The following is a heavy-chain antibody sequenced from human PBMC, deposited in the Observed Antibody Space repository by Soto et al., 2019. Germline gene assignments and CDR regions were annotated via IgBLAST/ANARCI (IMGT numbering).Heavy chain of an antibody. J-gene: IGHJ6*02. Sequence: GGSLRLSCAASGFTFSDYYMSWIRQAPGKGLEWVSYISSSGSTIYYADSVKGRFTISRDNAKNSLYLQMNSLRAEDTAVYYCARDPGEYCSSTSCPSPYSYGMGVWGQGTTVTVSS. CDR1: GFTFSDYY. CDR2: ISSSGSTI. V-gene: IGHV3-11*01. CDR3: ARDPGEYCSSTSCPSPYSYGMGV. D-gene: IGHD2-2*01.